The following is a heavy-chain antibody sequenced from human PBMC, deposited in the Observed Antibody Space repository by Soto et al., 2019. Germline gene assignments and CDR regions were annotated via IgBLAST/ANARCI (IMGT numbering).Heavy chain of an antibody. CDR1: GGSISSSSYY. CDR2: IYYSGST. V-gene: IGHV4-39*01. CDR3: ASQASPYYYYGMDV. J-gene: IGHJ6*02. Sequence: QLQLQESGPGLVKPSETLSLTCTVSGGSISSSSYYWGWIRQPPGKGLEWIGSIYYSGSTYYNPSQKGRLPLAVDPSKNQFSLKLSSVTAADTAVYYWASQASPYYYYGMDVWGQGTTVTVSS.